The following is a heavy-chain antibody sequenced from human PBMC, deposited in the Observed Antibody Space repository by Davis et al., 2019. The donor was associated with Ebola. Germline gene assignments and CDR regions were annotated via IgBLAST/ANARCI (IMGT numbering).Heavy chain of an antibody. V-gene: IGHV4-59*12. Sequence: SETLSLTCTVSGGSISSYYWSWIRQPPGKGLEWIGYIYYSGSTNYNPSFKSRVTMSVDTSKNQFSLKLSSVTAADTAVYYCARVKTYTSGWYEAHYWGQGTLVTVSS. CDR1: GGSISSYY. CDR3: ARVKTYTSGWYEAHY. J-gene: IGHJ4*02. D-gene: IGHD6-19*01. CDR2: IYYSGST.